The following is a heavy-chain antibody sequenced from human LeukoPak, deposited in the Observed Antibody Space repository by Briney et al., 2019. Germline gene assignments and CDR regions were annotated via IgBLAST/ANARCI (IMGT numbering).Heavy chain of an antibody. J-gene: IGHJ2*01. CDR3: ARWRVEMATIDWYLDL. CDR1: GYTFTGYY. V-gene: IGHV1-2*06. D-gene: IGHD5-24*01. Sequence: ASVKVSCKASGYTFTGYYMHWVRQAPGQGLEWMGRINPNSGGTNYAQKFQGRVTMTRDTSISTAYMELSRLRSDDTAVYYCARWRVEMATIDWYLDLWGRGTLVTVSS. CDR2: INPNSGGT.